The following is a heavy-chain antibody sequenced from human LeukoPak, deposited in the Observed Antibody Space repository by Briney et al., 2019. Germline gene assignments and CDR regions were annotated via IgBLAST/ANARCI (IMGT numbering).Heavy chain of an antibody. CDR3: ARVGNIVVGDYYYMDV. V-gene: IGHV4-4*07. D-gene: IGHD2-2*01. J-gene: IGHJ6*03. Sequence: PSETLSLTCTVSGGSISSYYWSWLRQPAGKGLEWIGRIYTSGSTNYNPSLKSRVTMSVDTSKNQFSLKLSSVTAADTAVYYCARVGNIVVGDYYYMDVWGKGTTVTVSS. CDR1: GGSISSYY. CDR2: IYTSGST.